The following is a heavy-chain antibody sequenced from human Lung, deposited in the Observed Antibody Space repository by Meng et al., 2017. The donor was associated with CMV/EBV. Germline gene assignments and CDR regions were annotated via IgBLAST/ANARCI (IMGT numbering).Heavy chain of an antibody. CDR3: ARAGDIVEVADPLRQNYYYYGMDL. J-gene: IGHJ6*02. CDR2: ISFDGRTK. D-gene: IGHD2-15*01. V-gene: IGHV3-30*04. Sequence: LSCTASEFTLSPCALHWVRQAPGKGLEWVALISFDGRTKYNTDSVKGRFTITRDSSKNTVYLHINSLRGEDTAVYYCARAGDIVEVADPLRQNYYYYGMDLWXQGTXVTVSS. CDR1: EFTLSPCA.